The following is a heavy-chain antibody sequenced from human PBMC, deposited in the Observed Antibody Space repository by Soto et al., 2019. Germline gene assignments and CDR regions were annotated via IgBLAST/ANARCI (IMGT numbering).Heavy chain of an antibody. CDR3: SRAVAAAGDYYYYYMDV. CDR1: GGSISSGGYY. D-gene: IGHD6-13*01. Sequence: SETLSLTCTVSGGSISSGGYYWSWIRQHPGKGLEWIGYIYYSGSTYYNPSLKSRVTISVDTSKNQFSLKLSSVTAADTAVYYCSRAVAAAGDYYYYYMDVWGKGTTVTVSS. CDR2: IYYSGST. V-gene: IGHV4-31*03. J-gene: IGHJ6*03.